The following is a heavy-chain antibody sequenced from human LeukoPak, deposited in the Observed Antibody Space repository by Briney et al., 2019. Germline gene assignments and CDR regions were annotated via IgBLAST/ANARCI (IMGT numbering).Heavy chain of an antibody. CDR2: IWYDGSNK. Sequence: PGGSLRLSCAASGFTFSSYGMHWVRQAPGKGLEWVAVIWYDGSNKYYADSVKGRFTISRDNSKNTLYLQMNSLRAEDTAVYYCAKSIESEIYDYGSGSHLDYWGQGTLVAVSS. V-gene: IGHV3-33*06. D-gene: IGHD3-10*01. J-gene: IGHJ4*02. CDR1: GFTFSSYG. CDR3: AKSIESEIYDYGSGSHLDY.